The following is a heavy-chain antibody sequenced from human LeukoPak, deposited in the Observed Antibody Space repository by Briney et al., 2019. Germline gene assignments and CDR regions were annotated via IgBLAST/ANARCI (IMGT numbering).Heavy chain of an antibody. Sequence: SETLSLTCTVSGGSISSRSYYWGWIRQPPGKGLEWIGSIYYSGSTYYNPSLKSRVTISVDTSKNQFSLKLSSVTAADTAVYYCARSERERIVLVVYAYFDYWGQGTLITVSS. J-gene: IGHJ4*02. CDR1: GGSISSRSYY. V-gene: IGHV4-39*01. D-gene: IGHD2-8*02. CDR2: IYYSGST. CDR3: ARSERERIVLVVYAYFDY.